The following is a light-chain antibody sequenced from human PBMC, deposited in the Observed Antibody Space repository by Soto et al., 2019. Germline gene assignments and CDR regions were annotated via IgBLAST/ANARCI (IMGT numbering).Light chain of an antibody. Sequence: EIVLTQSPGILSLSPGERASLSCGASQSISSSFLAWYQQKPGQAPRLLIYGASSRATGIPDRFSGTGSETDFTLTINRLEPEDFAVYYCQQYDNSPITFGQGTRLEIK. V-gene: IGKV3-20*01. CDR3: QQYDNSPIT. CDR1: QSISSSF. CDR2: GAS. J-gene: IGKJ5*01.